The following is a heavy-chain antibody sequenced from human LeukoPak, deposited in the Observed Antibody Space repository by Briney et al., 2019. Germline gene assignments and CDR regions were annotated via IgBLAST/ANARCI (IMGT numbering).Heavy chain of an antibody. J-gene: IGHJ4*02. CDR2: IIPILGIA. V-gene: IGHV1-69*04. Sequence: ASVKVSCKASGGTFSSYAISWVRQAPGQGLEWMGRIIPILGIANYAQKFQGRVTITADKSTSTAYMELSSLRSEDTAVYYCARDPRYYDSNEYFDYWGQGTLVTVSS. CDR3: ARDPRYYDSNEYFDY. CDR1: GGTFSSYA. D-gene: IGHD3-22*01.